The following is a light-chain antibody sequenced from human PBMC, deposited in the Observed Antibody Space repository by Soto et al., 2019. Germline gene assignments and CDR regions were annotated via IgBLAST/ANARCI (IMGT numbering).Light chain of an antibody. V-gene: IGKV3D-20*02. CDR3: QHRSNWPPTIT. CDR1: QSVSNNY. J-gene: IGKJ5*01. Sequence: EIVLTRSRGTLSLSPGERATLSCRASQSVSNNYLAWYQQKPGKAPRLLIYGASNRATGIPERSSGSGSGADFTLNISSLEPEDFAVYYCQHRSNWPPTITCGQGTRLEIK. CDR2: GAS.